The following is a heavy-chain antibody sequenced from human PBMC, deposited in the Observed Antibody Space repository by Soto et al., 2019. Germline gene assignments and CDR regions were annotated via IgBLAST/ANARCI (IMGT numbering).Heavy chain of an antibody. D-gene: IGHD2-21*02. CDR1: GGSFSGYY. J-gene: IGHJ6*02. CDR3: ARGGANIVVVTAIAGMDV. Sequence: TLSLTCAVYGGSFSGYYWSWIRQPPGKGLEWIGEINHSGSTNYNPSLKSRVTISVDTSKNQFSLKLSSVTAADTAVYYCARGGANIVVVTAIAGMDVWGQGTTVTVSS. V-gene: IGHV4-34*01. CDR2: INHSGST.